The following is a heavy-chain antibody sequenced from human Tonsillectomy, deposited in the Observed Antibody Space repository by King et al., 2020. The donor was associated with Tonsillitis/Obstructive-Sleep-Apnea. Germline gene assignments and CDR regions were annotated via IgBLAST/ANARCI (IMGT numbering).Heavy chain of an antibody. CDR3: ATDGGSPRGWHYMDV. J-gene: IGHJ6*03. CDR2: FDPEDGET. CDR1: GYTLSELS. D-gene: IGHD3-16*01. V-gene: IGHV1-24*01. Sequence: QVQLVESGSEVKKPGASVKVSCKVSGYTLSELSMHWVRQAPGKGLEWMGGFDPEDGETIYAQKFQGRVTMTEDRSRDTAYMELSSLRSEETAVYYCATDGGSPRGWHYMDVWGKGTTVTVSS.